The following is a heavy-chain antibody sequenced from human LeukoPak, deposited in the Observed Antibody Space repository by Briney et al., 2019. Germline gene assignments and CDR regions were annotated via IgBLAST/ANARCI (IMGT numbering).Heavy chain of an antibody. CDR3: ARDGYVSSGWYSMGFDP. J-gene: IGHJ5*02. Sequence: ASVKVSCKASGYTFTSYYMHWVRQAPGQGLEWTGIINPSGGSTSYAQKFQGRVTMTRDTSTSTVYMELSSLRSEDTAVYYCARDGYVSSGWYSMGFDPWGQGTLVTVSS. D-gene: IGHD6-19*01. CDR2: INPSGGST. V-gene: IGHV1-46*01. CDR1: GYTFTSYY.